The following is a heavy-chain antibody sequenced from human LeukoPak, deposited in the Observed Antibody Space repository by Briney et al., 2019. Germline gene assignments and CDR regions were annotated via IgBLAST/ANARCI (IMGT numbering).Heavy chain of an antibody. J-gene: IGHJ4*02. Sequence: GGSLRLSCAASGFTFSSFGMHWVRQAPGKGLEWVAVISYDGSNKYYADSVQGRFTIPRDNSKNTLYLQMNSLRAEDTAVYYCAKDWKYTSSWYSLDYWGQGTLVTVSS. D-gene: IGHD6-13*01. CDR3: AKDWKYTSSWYSLDY. CDR1: GFTFSSFG. CDR2: ISYDGSNK. V-gene: IGHV3-30*18.